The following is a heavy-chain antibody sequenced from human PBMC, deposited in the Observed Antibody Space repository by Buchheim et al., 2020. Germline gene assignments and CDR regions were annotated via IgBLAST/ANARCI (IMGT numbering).Heavy chain of an antibody. V-gene: IGHV3-33*03. D-gene: IGHD5-24*01. Sequence: QVQLVESGGGVVQPGRSLRLSCAASGFTFNNYAMHWVRQAPGKGLEWVAIIWYDGSDQHYADSVKGRFTISRDNARNMVYLEMNSLRAEDTAVYYCVSPGIRDGYDFDYWGQGT. CDR3: VSPGIRDGYDFDY. CDR2: IWYDGSDQ. CDR1: GFTFNNYA. J-gene: IGHJ4*02.